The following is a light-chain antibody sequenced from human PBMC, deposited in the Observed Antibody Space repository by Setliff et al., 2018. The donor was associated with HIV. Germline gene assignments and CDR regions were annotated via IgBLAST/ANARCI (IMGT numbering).Light chain of an antibody. J-gene: IGLJ1*01. CDR3: CSSAGTYTSFFV. Sequence: QSVLAQPRSVSGSPGQSVTIACTGTSSDAGDYNFVSWYQLHPGKAPKLIIYDVTKRPSGVPDRFSGSKSANAASLNISGLQAEDEADYYCCSSAGTYTSFFVFGTGTRSPS. CDR2: DVT. CDR1: SSDAGDYNF. V-gene: IGLV2-11*01.